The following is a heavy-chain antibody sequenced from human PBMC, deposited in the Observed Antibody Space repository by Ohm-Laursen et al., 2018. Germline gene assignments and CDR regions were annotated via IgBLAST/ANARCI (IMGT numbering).Heavy chain of an antibody. J-gene: IGHJ6*02. D-gene: IGHD3-3*01. CDR1: GLTFSNAW. CDR3: TTDRLRYYDFWSGYQGYYGMDV. V-gene: IGHV3-15*01. Sequence: SLRLSCAASGLTFSNAWMSWVRQAPGKGLEWVGRIKSKTDGGTTDYAAPVKGRFTISRDDSKNTLYLQMNSLKTEDTAVYYCTTDRLRYYDFWSGYQGYYGMDVWGQGTTVTVSS. CDR2: IKSKTDGGTT.